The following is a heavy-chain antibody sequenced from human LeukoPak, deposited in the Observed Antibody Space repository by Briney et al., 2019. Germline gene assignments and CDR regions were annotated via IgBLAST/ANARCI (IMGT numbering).Heavy chain of an antibody. Sequence: PGGSLRLSCAASGLTFSSYGMHWVRQAPGKGLEWVAFIRYDGRNKYYADSVKGRFTISRDNAKNSLYLQMNSLRAEDTAVYYCARRAKGPWFGELLYFDYWGQGTLVTVSS. D-gene: IGHD3-10*01. CDR2: IRYDGRNK. J-gene: IGHJ4*02. CDR3: ARRAKGPWFGELLYFDY. V-gene: IGHV3-30*02. CDR1: GLTFSSYG.